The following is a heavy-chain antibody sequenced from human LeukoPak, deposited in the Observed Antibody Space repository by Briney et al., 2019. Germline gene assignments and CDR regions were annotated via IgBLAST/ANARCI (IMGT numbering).Heavy chain of an antibody. CDR2: VSETGDGT. D-gene: IGHD3-9*01. CDR3: AKEYDILTGYYKDY. V-gene: IGHV3-23*01. J-gene: IGHJ4*02. Sequence: PGGSLRLSRAVSGFSFSSYAMSWVRQAPGKGLEWVSTVSETGDGTYYADSVKGRFIISRDNSKNTLYLQMNSLRAEDTAVYYCAKEYDILTGYYKDYWGQGTLVTVSS. CDR1: GFSFSSYA.